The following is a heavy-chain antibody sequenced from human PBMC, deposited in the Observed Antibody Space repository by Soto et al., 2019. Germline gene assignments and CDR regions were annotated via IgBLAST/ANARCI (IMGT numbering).Heavy chain of an antibody. CDR2: ISAYNGNT. CDR3: ARDAPLKYCSGGSCYFDALDI. V-gene: IGHV1-18*01. J-gene: IGHJ3*02. CDR1: GYTFTSYD. D-gene: IGHD2-15*01. Sequence: GASVKVSCKASGYTFTSYDINWVRQATGQGLEWMGWISAYNGNTNYAQKLQGRVTMTTDTSTSTAYMELRSLRSDDTAVYYCARDAPLKYCSGGSCYFDALDIWGQGTMVTVS.